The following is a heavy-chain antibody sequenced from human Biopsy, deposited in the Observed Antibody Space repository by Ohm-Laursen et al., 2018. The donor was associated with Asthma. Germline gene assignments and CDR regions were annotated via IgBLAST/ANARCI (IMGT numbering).Heavy chain of an antibody. CDR1: GGSISSNFYY. CDR2: IYKSGQV. Sequence: TLSLTCTVSGGSISSNFYYWGWIRQPPGKGLEWIGNIYKSGQVYYNLSLKSRVTTSVDMSKNQLSLRLTSVTAADTAVYFCARHGPTNYRLDSWGQGSLVIVSS. CDR3: ARHGPTNYRLDS. J-gene: IGHJ1*01. D-gene: IGHD4/OR15-4a*01. V-gene: IGHV4-39*01.